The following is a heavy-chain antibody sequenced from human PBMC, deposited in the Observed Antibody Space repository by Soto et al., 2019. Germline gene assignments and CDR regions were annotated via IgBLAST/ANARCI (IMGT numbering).Heavy chain of an antibody. V-gene: IGHV4-30-4*01. Sequence: TLSHTYAGYGGYFRGYYGSWIRQPPGKGLEWIGNVECSGNTYYNPSLKSRLIISIDTSKNQFSLKVGSVTAADTAVYYCASSSLYGMDVWGQGTTVTVSS. CDR3: ASSSLYGMDV. CDR2: VECSGNT. CDR1: GGYFRGYY. J-gene: IGHJ6*02.